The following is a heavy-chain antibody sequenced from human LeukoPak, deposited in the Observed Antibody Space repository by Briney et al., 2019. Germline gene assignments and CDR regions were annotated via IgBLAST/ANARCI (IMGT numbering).Heavy chain of an antibody. V-gene: IGHV3-23*01. Sequence: PGGSLRLSRAASGFTFSSYAMNWVRQAPGTGLEWVSAITGSGGSTYYADSVKGRFTISRDNSKNTLYLQMNSLRAEDTAVYYCAKGHHSSSWSIDYWGQGTLVTVSS. D-gene: IGHD6-13*01. CDR1: GFTFSSYA. J-gene: IGHJ4*02. CDR2: ITGSGGST. CDR3: AKGHHSSSWSIDY.